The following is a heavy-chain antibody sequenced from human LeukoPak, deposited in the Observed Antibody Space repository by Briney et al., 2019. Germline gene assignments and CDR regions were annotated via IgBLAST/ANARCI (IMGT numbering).Heavy chain of an antibody. D-gene: IGHD6-19*01. V-gene: IGHV1-18*01. CDR1: GYTFTSYG. Sequence: ASVKVSCKASGYTFTSYGISWVRQARGQGVEWMGWISAYNGNTNYAQNLQGRVTMTTDTSTSTAYMELRSLRSDDTAVYYCARVQEDSSGWYDYYYYMDVWGKGTTVTVSS. CDR3: ARVQEDSSGWYDYYYYMDV. CDR2: ISAYNGNT. J-gene: IGHJ6*03.